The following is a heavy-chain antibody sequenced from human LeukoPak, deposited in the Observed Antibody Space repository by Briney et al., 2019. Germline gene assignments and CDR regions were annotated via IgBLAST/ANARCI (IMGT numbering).Heavy chain of an antibody. V-gene: IGHV4-38-2*02. CDR2: IFHSGSI. CDR3: ARMGISYYYDSTTYYPIAFDV. J-gene: IGHJ3*01. CDR1: GYSISGGYY. D-gene: IGHD3-22*01. Sequence: PSETLSLTCTVSGYSISGGYYWGWIRRSPEKGLEWIATIFHSGSIYYKPSLKSRVTLSVDTSTNQFSLKLNSVSASDTAVYYCARMGISYYYDSTTYYPIAFDVWGQGTMVTVSS.